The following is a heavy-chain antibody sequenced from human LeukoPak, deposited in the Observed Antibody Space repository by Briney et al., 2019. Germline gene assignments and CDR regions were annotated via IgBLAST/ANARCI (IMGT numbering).Heavy chain of an antibody. CDR1: GYTFTGYY. V-gene: IGHV1-2*02. D-gene: IGHD3-9*01. J-gene: IGHJ5*02. CDR2: IYPKSGGT. Sequence: ASVKVSCKTSGYTFTGYYMHWVRQAPGQGLEWMGWIYPKSGGTNSAQKFQGRVTMTRDTSISTAYMELSRLKFDDTAVYYCARVSTSGYRDWLDPWGQGTLVTVSS. CDR3: ARVSTSGYRDWLDP.